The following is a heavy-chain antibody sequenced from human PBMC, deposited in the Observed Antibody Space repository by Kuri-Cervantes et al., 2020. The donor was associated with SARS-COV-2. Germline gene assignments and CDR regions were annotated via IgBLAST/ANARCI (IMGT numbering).Heavy chain of an antibody. J-gene: IGHJ4*02. CDR1: GFTFSSYA. CDR3: AKVSNTEDGNPTSGYFDY. D-gene: IGHD2/OR15-2a*01. CDR2: IWYDRSKK. V-gene: IGHV3-33*06. Sequence: GESLKISCAASGFTFSSYAMSWVRQAPGKGLEWVAVIWYDRSKKYYADSVKGRFTISRDNSKNTLYLQMNSLRAEDTAVYYCAKVSNTEDGNPTSGYFDYWGQGTLVTVSS.